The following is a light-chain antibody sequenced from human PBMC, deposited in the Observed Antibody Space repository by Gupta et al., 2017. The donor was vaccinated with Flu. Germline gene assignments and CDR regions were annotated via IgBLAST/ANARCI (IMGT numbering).Light chain of an antibody. V-gene: IGKV1-5*03. CDR2: KAF. Sequence: DIQMTQSPSTLSASVGDRVTITCRASQSISSWLAWYQQKPGKAPKFLIYKAFSLESGVPSRFSGSGSGTEFTLTISSLQPDDFATYYCQQENSCSVTFGQGTKVEIK. CDR1: QSISSW. CDR3: QQENSCSVT. J-gene: IGKJ1*01.